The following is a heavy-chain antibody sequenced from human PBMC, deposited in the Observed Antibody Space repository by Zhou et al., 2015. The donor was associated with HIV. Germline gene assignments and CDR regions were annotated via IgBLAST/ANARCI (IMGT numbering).Heavy chain of an antibody. CDR1: GGTFSSYA. V-gene: IGHV1-69*01. J-gene: IGHJ3*02. Sequence: QVQLVQSGAEVKKPGSSVKVSCKASGGTFSSYAISWVRQAPGQGLEWMGGIIPIFGTANYAQKFQGRVTITADESTSTAYMELSSLRSEDTAVYYCARLVVKPLDYSPTVTPADAFDIWGQGTMVTVSS. D-gene: IGHD4-17*01. CDR3: ARLVVKPLDYSPTVTPADAFDI. CDR2: IIPIFGTA.